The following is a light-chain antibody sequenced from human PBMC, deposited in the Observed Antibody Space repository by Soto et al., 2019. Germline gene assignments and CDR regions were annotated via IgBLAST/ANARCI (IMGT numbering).Light chain of an antibody. CDR2: AAS. CDR1: HGISSW. Sequence: DIQMTQSPSSVSASVGDRVTITCRASHGISSWVAWYQQKPGKAPNLLIYAASSLQSGVPSRFSGSGSGTEFTLTISSLQPEDFATYYCQQADTLPLPFGGGTTVEIK. V-gene: IGKV1-12*01. J-gene: IGKJ4*01. CDR3: QQADTLPLP.